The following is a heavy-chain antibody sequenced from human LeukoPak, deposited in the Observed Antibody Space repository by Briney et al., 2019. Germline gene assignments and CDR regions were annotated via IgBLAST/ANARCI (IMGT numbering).Heavy chain of an antibody. V-gene: IGHV1-69*02. Sequence: ASVKVSCKVSGYTLTELSMHWVRQAPGQGLEWMGRIIPILGIANYAQKFQGRVTITADKSTSTAYMELSSLRSEDTAVYYCAGVNIVVVPAANSPFYYYYGMDVWGQGTTLTVSS. CDR1: GYTLTELS. CDR3: AGVNIVVVPAANSPFYYYYGMDV. CDR2: IIPILGIA. D-gene: IGHD2-2*01. J-gene: IGHJ6*02.